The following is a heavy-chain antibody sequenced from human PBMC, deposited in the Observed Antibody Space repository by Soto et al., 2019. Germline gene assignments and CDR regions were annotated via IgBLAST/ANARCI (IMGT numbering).Heavy chain of an antibody. CDR1: GFTFSDYY. D-gene: IGHD6-13*01. CDR2: ISSSGSTI. V-gene: IGHV3-11*01. CDR3: ARDHSATGIANAFDI. Sequence: GGSLRLSCAASGFTFSDYYMSWIRQAPGKGLEWVSYISSSGSTIYYADSVKGRFTISRDNAKNSLYLQMNSLRAEDTAVYYCARDHSATGIANAFDIWGQGTMVTVSS. J-gene: IGHJ3*02.